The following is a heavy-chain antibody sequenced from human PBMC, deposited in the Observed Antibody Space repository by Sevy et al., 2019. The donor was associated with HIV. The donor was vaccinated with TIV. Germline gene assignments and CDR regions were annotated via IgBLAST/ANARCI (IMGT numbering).Heavy chain of an antibody. D-gene: IGHD3-22*01. Sequence: GGSLRLSCAVSGFSFDSYGMTWVRQAPGKGLEWVSGISGSGTRTYYADSVKGRFSISRDNSKNRLYLQMNSLRSEDTAIYYCGKGGGGHYDPDEIGYYFYYCNMDVWGKGTTVTVSS. CDR1: GFSFDSYG. CDR2: ISGSGTRT. CDR3: GKGGGGHYDPDEIGYYFYYCNMDV. V-gene: IGHV3-23*01. J-gene: IGHJ6*03.